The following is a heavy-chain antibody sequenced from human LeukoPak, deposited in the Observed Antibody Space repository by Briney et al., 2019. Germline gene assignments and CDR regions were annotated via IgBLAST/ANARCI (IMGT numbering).Heavy chain of an antibody. CDR2: IYHSGST. CDR3: ARGVKGIMVRGAITDLNWFDP. Sequence: PSETLSLTCTVSGGSISSGDYYWTWLRQPPGKGLEWIGYIYHSGSTHYKASLKSRLTISLDTSKNQFSLRLTSVTAADTAVYFCARGVKGIMVRGAITDLNWFDPWGQGTLVAVSS. V-gene: IGHV4-30-4*01. CDR1: GGSISSGDYY. J-gene: IGHJ5*02. D-gene: IGHD3-10*01.